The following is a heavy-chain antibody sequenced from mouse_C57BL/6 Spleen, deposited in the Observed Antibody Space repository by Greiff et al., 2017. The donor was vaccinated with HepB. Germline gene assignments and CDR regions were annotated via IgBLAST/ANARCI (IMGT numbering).Heavy chain of an antibody. Sequence: QVQLQQSGSELRSPGSSVKLSCKDFDSEVFPIAYMSWVRQKPGHGFEWIGGILPSIGRTIYGEKFEDKATLDADTLSNTAYLELNSLTSEDSAIYYCAREETTTGSSYFYAMDYWGQGTSVTVSS. CDR1: DSEVFPIAY. CDR3: AREETTTGSSYFYAMDY. D-gene: IGHD1-1*01. J-gene: IGHJ4*01. V-gene: IGHV15-2*01. CDR2: ILPSIGRT.